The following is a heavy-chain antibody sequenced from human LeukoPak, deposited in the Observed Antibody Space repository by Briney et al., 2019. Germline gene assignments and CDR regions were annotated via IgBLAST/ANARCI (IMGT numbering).Heavy chain of an antibody. CDR3: AKDRSSSWYGIDY. Sequence: ASVKVSCRASGYTFTSYAMHWVRQAPGQRLEWMGWINAGNGNTKYSQEFQGRVTLTRDTSASTAYMELSSLRSEDMAVYYCAKDRSSSWYGIDYWGQGTLVTVSS. J-gene: IGHJ4*02. CDR1: GYTFTSYA. V-gene: IGHV1-3*03. CDR2: INAGNGNT. D-gene: IGHD6-13*01.